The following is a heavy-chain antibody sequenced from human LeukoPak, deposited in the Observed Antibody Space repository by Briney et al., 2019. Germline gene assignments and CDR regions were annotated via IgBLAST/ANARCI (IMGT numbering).Heavy chain of an antibody. CDR3: AREGSVTSDSVAFDY. D-gene: IGHD5/OR15-5a*01. V-gene: IGHV3-48*02. CDR2: ICSGSGTI. Sequence: GGSLRLSCAASAFSFSYYSMNWVRQAPGKGLEWVSCICSGSGTIYYADSLKGRFAISRDNGKNSLYLQMNSLRDEDTAVYSCAREGSVTSDSVAFDYWGQGTLVTVSS. J-gene: IGHJ4*02. CDR1: AFSFSYYS.